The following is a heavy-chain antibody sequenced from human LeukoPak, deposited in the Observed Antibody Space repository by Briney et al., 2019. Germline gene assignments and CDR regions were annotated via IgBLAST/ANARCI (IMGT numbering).Heavy chain of an antibody. CDR3: ARDGSSSGVNWFDP. J-gene: IGHJ5*02. V-gene: IGHV1-2*02. CDR2: INPNSGGT. CDR1: GYTFTGYY. D-gene: IGHD6-19*01. Sequence: EASVKVSCKASGYTFTGYYMHWVRQAPGQGLEWMGWINPNSGGTNYAQKFQGRVTMTRDTSISTAYMELSRLRSDDTAVYYCARDGSSSGVNWFDPWGRGTLVTVSS.